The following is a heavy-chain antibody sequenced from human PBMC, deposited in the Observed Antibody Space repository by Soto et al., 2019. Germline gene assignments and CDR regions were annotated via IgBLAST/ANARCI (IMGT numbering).Heavy chain of an antibody. V-gene: IGHV4-4*02. Sequence: SETLSLTCAVSSGSIDNVYWWSWVRQSPGKGLEWIGEIYHDGGTNYNPSLKGRVTISVDKSKNQFYLKLSSVTAADTAVYYCARDLGGEVTDYFDYWGQGTLVTVSS. D-gene: IGHD1-20*01. CDR2: IYHDGGT. J-gene: IGHJ4*02. CDR3: ARDLGGEVTDYFDY. CDR1: SGSIDNVYW.